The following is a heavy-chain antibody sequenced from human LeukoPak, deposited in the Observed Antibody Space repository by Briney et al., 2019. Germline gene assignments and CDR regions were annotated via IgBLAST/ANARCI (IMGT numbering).Heavy chain of an antibody. V-gene: IGHV4-30-4*08. D-gene: IGHD3-22*01. CDR3: ARQLIEVVITTFDM. CDR2: IYYSGST. CDR1: GGSISSGDYY. J-gene: IGHJ3*02. Sequence: SQTLSLTCTVSGGSISSGDYYWSCIRQPPGKGLEWIGYIYYSGSTYYNTSLKSRVTMSVDTAKNHFSLRLSSVTAADTAVYYCARQLIEVVITTFDMWGQGTMVTVSS.